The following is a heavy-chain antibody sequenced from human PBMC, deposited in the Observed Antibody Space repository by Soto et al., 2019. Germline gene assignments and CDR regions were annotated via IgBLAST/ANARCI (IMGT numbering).Heavy chain of an antibody. CDR1: GGSISSYY. V-gene: IGHV4-59*01. D-gene: IGHD2-2*01. CDR3: ARGANPGFVVPAAPSTRPAPDYYYYMDV. CDR2: IYYSGST. Sequence: PSETLSLTCTVSGGSISSYYWSWIRQPPGKGLEWIGYIYYSGSTNYNPSLKSRVTISVDTSKNQFSLKLSSVTAADTAVYYCARGANPGFVVPAAPSTRPAPDYYYYMDVWRKGTTVTVSS. J-gene: IGHJ6*03.